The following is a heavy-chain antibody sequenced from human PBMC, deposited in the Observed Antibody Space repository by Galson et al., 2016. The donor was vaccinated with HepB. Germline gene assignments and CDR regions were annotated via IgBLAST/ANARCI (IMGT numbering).Heavy chain of an antibody. CDR3: ARPTSRDWYFDL. J-gene: IGHJ2*01. V-gene: IGHV4-61*01. Sequence: SETLSLTCTVSGDSVNSGTYHWSWIRQPPGKGLEGIGYISFSGSTGYNPSLKSRVTISMDTANNQFSLKVTSMTSADTAVYYLARPTSRDWYFDLWGPGTLVPVSS. D-gene: IGHD2-2*01. CDR2: ISFSGST. CDR1: GDSVNSGTYH.